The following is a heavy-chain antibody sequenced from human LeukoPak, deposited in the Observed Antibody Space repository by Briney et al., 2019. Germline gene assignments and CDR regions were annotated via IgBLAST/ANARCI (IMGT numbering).Heavy chain of an antibody. J-gene: IGHJ6*03. CDR1: GFTFRRYS. D-gene: IGHD4-23*01. CDR3: AREGGNGDYFYYMDV. CDR2: INWSTDYI. V-gene: IGHV3-21*05. Sequence: GGSLRCSCAAYGFTFRRYSMSWVRQAPGKGLEWVSSINWSTDYIYYADSVEVRFTISRDNAKNSMCLEMNSLRAEDTAVYFCAREGGNGDYFYYMDVWGKGTTVTVSS.